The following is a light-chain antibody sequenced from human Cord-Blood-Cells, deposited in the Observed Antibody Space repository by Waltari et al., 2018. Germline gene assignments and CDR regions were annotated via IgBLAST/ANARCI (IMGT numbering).Light chain of an antibody. J-gene: IGKJ4*01. CDR2: AAS. V-gene: IGKV1-39*01. CDR1: QSISSY. Sequence: IQMPQSPSPLSASVGDRVNITCRASQSISSYLNWYQQKPGKAPKLLIYAASSLQSGVPSRFSGSGSGTDFTLTISSLQPEDFATYYCQQSYSTPLTFGGGTKVEIK. CDR3: QQSYSTPLT.